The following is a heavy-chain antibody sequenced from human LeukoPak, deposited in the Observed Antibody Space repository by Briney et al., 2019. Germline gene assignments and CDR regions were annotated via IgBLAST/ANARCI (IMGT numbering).Heavy chain of an antibody. J-gene: IGHJ4*02. CDR2: IFYSGST. CDR1: GGSISGYY. D-gene: IGHD2-8*02. V-gene: IGHV4-59*08. Sequence: SETLSLTCTVSGGSISGYYWSWIRQPPGKGLECIGYIFYSGSTNYNPSFKSRVSISLDTSKSQFSLKLTSVTAADTAMYYCARLGFRTGDNSLADYWGRGTQVTVYS. CDR3: ARLGFRTGDNSLADY.